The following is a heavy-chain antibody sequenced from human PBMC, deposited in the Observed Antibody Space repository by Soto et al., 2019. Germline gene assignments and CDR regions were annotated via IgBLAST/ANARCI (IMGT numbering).Heavy chain of an antibody. CDR2: INHSGST. J-gene: IGHJ6*02. Sequence: QVQLQQWGAGLLKPSETLSLTCAVYGGSFSGYYWSWIRQPPGKGLEWIGEINHSGSTNYNPSLTSRVTISVDTSENQFSLKLSSVTAADTAVYYCASHCSSTRCLGMDVWGQGTTVTVSS. D-gene: IGHD2-2*01. CDR1: GGSFSGYY. V-gene: IGHV4-34*01. CDR3: ASHCSSTRCLGMDV.